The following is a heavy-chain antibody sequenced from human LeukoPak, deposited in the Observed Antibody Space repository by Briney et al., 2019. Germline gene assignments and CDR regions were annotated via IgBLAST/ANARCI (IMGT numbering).Heavy chain of an antibody. CDR3: AKLPVTYDFWSGHYAFDT. V-gene: IGHV3-23*01. D-gene: IGHD3-3*01. J-gene: IGHJ4*02. Sequence: GGSLRLSCAASGFTFRSFALNWVRQSPGKGLEWVSLISGNGNKTYYTNSMKGRFTITRDNSKNIMYLEMNSLRADDTAVYYCAKLPVTYDFWSGHYAFDTWGQGTPLTVSS. CDR2: ISGNGNKT. CDR1: GFTFRSFA.